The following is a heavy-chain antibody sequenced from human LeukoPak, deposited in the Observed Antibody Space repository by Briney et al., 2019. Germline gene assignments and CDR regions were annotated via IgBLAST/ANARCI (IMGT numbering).Heavy chain of an antibody. V-gene: IGHV3-30*02. CDR3: AKDLTQWSKHYNYYMDV. D-gene: IGHD6-19*01. Sequence: GGSPRLSCAASGFIFTTYGMHWVRQAPGKGLEWVAFIRYDGSNKYYADSVKGRFTISRDNSKNTLYLQLNSLRGEDTAVYYCAKDLTQWSKHYNYYMDVWGKGTTVTISS. CDR1: GFIFTTYG. CDR2: IRYDGSNK. J-gene: IGHJ6*03.